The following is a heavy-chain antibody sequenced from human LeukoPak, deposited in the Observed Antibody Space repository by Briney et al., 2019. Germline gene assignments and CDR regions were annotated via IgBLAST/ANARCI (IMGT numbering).Heavy chain of an antibody. Sequence: SETLSLTCAVYGGSFSGYYWSWIRQPPGNGLEWIGEINHSGSTNYNPSLKSRVTISVDTSKNQFSLKLSSVTAADTAVYYCARGVRVYEPDYWGQGTLVTVSS. J-gene: IGHJ4*02. CDR1: GGSFSGYY. V-gene: IGHV4-34*01. D-gene: IGHD5/OR15-5a*01. CDR3: ARGVRVYEPDY. CDR2: INHSGST.